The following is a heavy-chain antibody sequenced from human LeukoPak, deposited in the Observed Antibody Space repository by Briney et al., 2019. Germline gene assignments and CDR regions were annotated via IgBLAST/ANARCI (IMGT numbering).Heavy chain of an antibody. V-gene: IGHV3-7*05. D-gene: IGHD5-18*01. J-gene: IGHJ4*02. Sequence: GGSLRLSCAASGFTFSDYWMAWVRQAPGRGLEWMAHIKRDGTVKNYVDPVRGRFTISRDNARNSVYLHMNSLRAEDTGTYYCARDGYLDYWGRGTLVTVSS. CDR3: ARDGYLDY. CDR2: IKRDGTVK. CDR1: GFTFSDYW.